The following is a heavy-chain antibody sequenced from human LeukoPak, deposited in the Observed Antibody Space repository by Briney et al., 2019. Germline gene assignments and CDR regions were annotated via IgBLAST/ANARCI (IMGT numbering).Heavy chain of an antibody. D-gene: IGHD5-24*01. CDR2: ISSSSSYI. Sequence: GGSLRLSCAASGFTFSSYSMNWVRQAPGKGLEWVSSISSSSSYIYYADSVKGRFTISRDNAKNSLYLQMNSLRAEDTAVYYCARGRDGYNYEFDYWGQGTLVTVSS. V-gene: IGHV3-21*01. J-gene: IGHJ4*02. CDR1: GFTFSSYS. CDR3: ARGRDGYNYEFDY.